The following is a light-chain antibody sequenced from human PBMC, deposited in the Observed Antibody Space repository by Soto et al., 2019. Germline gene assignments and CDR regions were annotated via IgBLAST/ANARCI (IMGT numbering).Light chain of an antibody. Sequence: EIVLTQSPGTLSLSPGERATLSCRASQSVSSSYLAWYQQKPGQAPRLLIYGASSRATGIPDRFSGSGSWTDFTLTISRLEPEDLAVYYCHQYGSSPLFAFGPGTKVDIK. CDR2: GAS. CDR1: QSVSSSY. CDR3: HQYGSSPLFA. V-gene: IGKV3-20*01. J-gene: IGKJ3*01.